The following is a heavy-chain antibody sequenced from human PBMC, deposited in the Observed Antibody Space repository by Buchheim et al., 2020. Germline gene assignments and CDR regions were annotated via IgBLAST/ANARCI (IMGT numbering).Heavy chain of an antibody. Sequence: QVQLVESGGGVVQPGRSLRLSCAASGFTFSSYGMHWVRQAPGKGLEWVAVIWYDGSNKYYADSVKGRFTISRENAKKTAYLQMNSLRAEDTAVYYCARDGCSSTRCSVFGAYYYYYGMDVWGQGTT. J-gene: IGHJ6*02. CDR2: IWYDGSNK. CDR1: GFTFSSYG. V-gene: IGHV3-33*01. D-gene: IGHD2-2*01. CDR3: ARDGCSSTRCSVFGAYYYYYGMDV.